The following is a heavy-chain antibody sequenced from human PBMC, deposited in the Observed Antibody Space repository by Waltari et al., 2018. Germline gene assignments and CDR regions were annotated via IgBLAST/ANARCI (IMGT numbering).Heavy chain of an antibody. D-gene: IGHD3-10*01. CDR1: GGSISSGSYY. J-gene: IGHJ4*02. CDR2: IYTSGST. V-gene: IGHV4-61*09. CDR3: ARTYGSGSYYNSDDY. Sequence: QVQLQESGPGLVKPSQTLSLTCTVSGGSISSGSYYCSWIRQPAGKGLEWIGYIYTSGSTNYNPSHKSRVTISVDTSKNQFSLKLSSVTAADTAVYYCARTYGSGSYYNSDDYWGQGTLVTVSS.